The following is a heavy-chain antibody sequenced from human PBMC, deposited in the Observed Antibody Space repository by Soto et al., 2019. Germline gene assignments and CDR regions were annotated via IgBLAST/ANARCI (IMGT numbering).Heavy chain of an antibody. CDR2: INNGGDTT. CDR3: AARLTGVFFDY. J-gene: IGHJ4*02. D-gene: IGHD7-27*01. CDR1: GFTFSSYA. V-gene: IGHV3-23*01. Sequence: GGSLRLSCAASGFTFSSYAMSWVRQAPGKGLEWVSAINNGGDTTYYADSVKGRFTISRDNSKNTLYLQMNSLRAEDTAIYYCAARLTGVFFDYWGQGTLVTVSS.